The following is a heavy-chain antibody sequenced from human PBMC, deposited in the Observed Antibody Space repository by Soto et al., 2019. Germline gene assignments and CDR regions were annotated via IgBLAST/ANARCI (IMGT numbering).Heavy chain of an antibody. CDR1: GGTFSSYA. CDR2: VIPIFGTA. D-gene: IGHD2-8*02. J-gene: IGHJ2*01. V-gene: IGHV1-69*01. CDR3: ARTPGYWYGYWYFDL. Sequence: QVQLVQSGAEVKKPGSSVKVSCKASGGTFSSYAISWVRQAPGQGLEWVGGVIPIFGTANYSQKYQGRVTIAADESTSTAYMELSSVRSEDTAVYYCARTPGYWYGYWYFDLWGRGTLVTVSS.